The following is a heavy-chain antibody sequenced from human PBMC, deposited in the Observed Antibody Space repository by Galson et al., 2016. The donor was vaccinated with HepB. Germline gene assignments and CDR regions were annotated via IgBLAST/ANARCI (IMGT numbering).Heavy chain of an antibody. V-gene: IGHV4-39*01. CDR3: ATEDTAMVSDDY. D-gene: IGHD5-18*01. Sequence: ETLSLTCTVSGGSISSTNYYWGWIRQPPGKGLEWIGDIYYSGGANYNPSLESRVTIFVDTSKNQFSLRLRSVTSADTAVYYCATEDTAMVSDDYWGQGTPVT. J-gene: IGHJ4*02. CDR1: GGSISSTNYY. CDR2: IYYSGGA.